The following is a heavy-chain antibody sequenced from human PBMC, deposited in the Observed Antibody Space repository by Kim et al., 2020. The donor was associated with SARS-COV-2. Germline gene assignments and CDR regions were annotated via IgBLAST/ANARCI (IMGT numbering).Heavy chain of an antibody. CDR3: ARDNDRWGHYDQFDY. CDR2: IWYDGSKK. V-gene: IGHV3-33*01. Sequence: GGSLRLSCAVSGFRFSSYGMHWVRQAPGKGLEWVAVIWYDGSKKYYRDSVKGRFTVSRDDSKNTVYLEMNSLRVEDTAVYHCARDNDRWGHYDQFDYWG. D-gene: IGHD3-3*01. CDR1: GFRFSSYG. J-gene: IGHJ4*01.